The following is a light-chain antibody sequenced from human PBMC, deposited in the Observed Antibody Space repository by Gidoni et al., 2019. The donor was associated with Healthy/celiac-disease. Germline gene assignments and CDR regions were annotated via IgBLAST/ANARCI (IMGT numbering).Light chain of an antibody. Sequence: QSALTQPASVSGSPGQAIPISCTGTSSDVGGSNYVSWYQQHPGKAPKLMIYDVSNRPSGVSNRFSGSKSGNTASLTISGLQAEDDADYYCSSYTSSSTLEAVFGTGTKVTVL. CDR1: SSDVGGSNY. V-gene: IGLV2-14*03. CDR2: DVS. J-gene: IGLJ1*01. CDR3: SSYTSSSTLEAV.